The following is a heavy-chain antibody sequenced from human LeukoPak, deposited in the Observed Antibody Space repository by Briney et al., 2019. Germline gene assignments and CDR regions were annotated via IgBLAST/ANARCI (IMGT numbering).Heavy chain of an antibody. Sequence: VASVKVSCKASGYTFSSYSISWVRQAPGQGLEWMGGTIPIFGTANYAQKFQGRVTITTDESTSTAYMELSSLRSEDTAVYYCARDSTAYCSGGSCYSEWFDPWGQGTLVTVSS. CDR3: ARDSTAYCSGGSCYSEWFDP. D-gene: IGHD2-15*01. J-gene: IGHJ5*02. V-gene: IGHV1-69*05. CDR2: TIPIFGTA. CDR1: GYTFSSYS.